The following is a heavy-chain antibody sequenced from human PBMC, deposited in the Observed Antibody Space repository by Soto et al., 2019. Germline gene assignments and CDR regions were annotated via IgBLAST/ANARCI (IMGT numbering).Heavy chain of an antibody. CDR1: VFTFSSYC. CDR2: IWYDGSNK. CDR3: AKDQASGQGSFDS. J-gene: IGHJ4*02. Sequence: GGSLGLSCAASVFTFSSYCMHWVRQAPGKGLEWVAVIWYDGSNKYYADSVKGRFTISRDNSKNTLFLQMNSLRADDTAVYYCAKDQASGQGSFDSWGQGTLVTVSS. V-gene: IGHV3-30*02.